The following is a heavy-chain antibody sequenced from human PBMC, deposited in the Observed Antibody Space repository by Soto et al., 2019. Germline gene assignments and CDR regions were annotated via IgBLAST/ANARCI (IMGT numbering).Heavy chain of an antibody. V-gene: IGHV4-39*01. J-gene: IGHJ4*02. CDR3: ARQTYYDYIWGSRGRFYYFDY. D-gene: IGHD3-16*01. CDR1: GGSISSSSYY. Sequence: SETLSLTCTVSGGSISSSSYYWGWIRQPPGKGLEWIGSIYYSGSNYYNPSLKSRVTISVDTSKNQFSLKLSSVTAADTAVNYCARQTYYDYIWGSRGRFYYFDYWGQGTLVTVSS. CDR2: IYYSGSN.